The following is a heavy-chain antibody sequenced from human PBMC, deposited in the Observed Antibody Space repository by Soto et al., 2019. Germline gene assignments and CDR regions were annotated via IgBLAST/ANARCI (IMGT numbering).Heavy chain of an antibody. J-gene: IGHJ6*02. Sequence: PGESLKISCKGSGYSFTSYWISWVRQMPGKGLEWMGRIDPSDSYTNYSPSFQGHVTISADKSISTAYLQWSSLKASDTAMYYCARVIGYCSSTSCRKGDYYYYGMDVWGQGTTVTVSS. D-gene: IGHD2-2*01. CDR2: IDPSDSYT. CDR1: GYSFTSYW. V-gene: IGHV5-10-1*01. CDR3: ARVIGYCSSTSCRKGDYYYYGMDV.